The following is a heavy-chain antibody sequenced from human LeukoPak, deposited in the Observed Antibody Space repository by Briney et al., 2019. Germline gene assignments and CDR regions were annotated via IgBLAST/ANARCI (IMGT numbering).Heavy chain of an antibody. CDR1: GFTFSSHW. Sequence: PGGSLRLSCAASGFTFSSHWMSWVRQAPGKGLEWVANIKLDGSEKYYVDSVKGRFTISRDNGKNSLYLQMNSLRAEDTAVYYCARELMITFGGVVVNKYYFDYWGQGTLVTVSS. V-gene: IGHV3-7*01. CDR3: ARELMITFGGVVVNKYYFDY. D-gene: IGHD3-16*02. J-gene: IGHJ4*02. CDR2: IKLDGSEK.